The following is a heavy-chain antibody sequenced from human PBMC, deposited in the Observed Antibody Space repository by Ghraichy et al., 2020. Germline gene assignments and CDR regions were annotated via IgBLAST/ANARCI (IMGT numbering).Heavy chain of an antibody. J-gene: IGHJ4*02. V-gene: IGHV4-39*01. CDR1: GDSISSSGYY. D-gene: IGHD6-25*01. Sequence: SETLSLTCSVSGDSISSSGYYWGWIRQPPGKGLEWIGSFYYSGSTYKNPSLKSRLTISVDTSKNQFSLNLSSVTAADTAVYYCARHSSAAGRTAFADWGQGTLVTVSS. CDR3: ARHSSAAGRTAFAD. CDR2: FYYSGST.